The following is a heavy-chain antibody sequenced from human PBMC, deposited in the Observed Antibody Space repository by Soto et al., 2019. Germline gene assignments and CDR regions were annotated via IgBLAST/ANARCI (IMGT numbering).Heavy chain of an antibody. CDR3: AKDDLQWLVSEQWGY. J-gene: IGHJ4*02. D-gene: IGHD6-19*01. CDR2: ISGSGGST. V-gene: IGHV3-23*01. Sequence: GGSLRLSCAASGFTFSSYAMSWVRQAPGKGLEWVSAISGSGGSTYYADSVKGRFTISRDNSKNTLYLQMNSLRAEDTAVYYCAKDDLQWLVSEQWGYWGQGTLVTVSS. CDR1: GFTFSSYA.